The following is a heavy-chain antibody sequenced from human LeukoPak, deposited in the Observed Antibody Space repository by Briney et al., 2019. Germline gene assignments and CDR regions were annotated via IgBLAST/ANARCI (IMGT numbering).Heavy chain of an antibody. CDR3: ARARGIVVVPAANDY. Sequence: PGRSLRLSCAASGFTFSSYSMNWVRQAPGKGLEWVSSISSSSSYIYYADSVKGRFTISRDNAKNSLYLQMNSLRAEDTAVYYCARARGIVVVPAANDYWGQGTLVTVSS. J-gene: IGHJ4*02. D-gene: IGHD2-2*01. CDR1: GFTFSSYS. CDR2: ISSSSSYI. V-gene: IGHV3-21*01.